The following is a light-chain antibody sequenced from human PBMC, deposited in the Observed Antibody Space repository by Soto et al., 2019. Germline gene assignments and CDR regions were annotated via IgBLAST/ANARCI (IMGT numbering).Light chain of an antibody. CDR3: QQYDNLPLT. J-gene: IGKJ4*01. Sequence: AIQMTQSPSSLSASVGDRVTITCRASQGIRNDLGWYQQKPGKAPKLLIYAASHLQSGVPSRFSGSGSGADFTLTISSLQPEDFATYYCQQYDNLPLTFGGGTKVEIK. CDR2: AAS. V-gene: IGKV1-6*01. CDR1: QGIRND.